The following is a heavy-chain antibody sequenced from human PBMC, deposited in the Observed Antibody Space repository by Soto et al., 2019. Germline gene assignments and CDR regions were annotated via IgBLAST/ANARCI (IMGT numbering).Heavy chain of an antibody. Sequence: SETLSLTCAVYGGSFSGYYLTWIRQPPGTGLEWIGEINHSGSTNYNPSLKSRVTISVDTSKNQFSLKLSSVTAADTAVYYCARRYGWAFDIWGQGTMVTVSS. CDR1: GGSFSGYY. V-gene: IGHV4-34*01. J-gene: IGHJ3*02. CDR3: ARRYGWAFDI. D-gene: IGHD3-16*01. CDR2: INHSGST.